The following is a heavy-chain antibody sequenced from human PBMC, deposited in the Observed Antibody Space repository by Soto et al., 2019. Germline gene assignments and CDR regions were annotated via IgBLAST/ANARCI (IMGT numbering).Heavy chain of an antibody. Sequence: QVQLQESGPGLVKPSETLSLTCTVSGGSISNYYWSWIRQTPGKGLEWIGYIYYSGSTRYNPSLNSRVTISVDTSKNQFSLKLSSVTAADTAVYYCARHGPIAAAGTVFDYWGQGTLVTVSS. D-gene: IGHD6-13*01. CDR1: GGSISNYY. CDR3: ARHGPIAAAGTVFDY. V-gene: IGHV4-59*08. CDR2: IYYSGST. J-gene: IGHJ4*02.